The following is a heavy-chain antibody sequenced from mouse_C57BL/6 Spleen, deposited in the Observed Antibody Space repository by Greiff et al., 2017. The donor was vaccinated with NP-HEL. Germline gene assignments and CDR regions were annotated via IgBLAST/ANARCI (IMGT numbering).Heavy chain of an antibody. V-gene: IGHV1-50*01. D-gene: IGHD2-1*01. CDR1: GYTFTSYW. Sequence: QVQLQQPGAELVKPGASVKLSCKASGYTFTSYWMQWVKQRPGQGLEWIGEIDPSDSYTNYNQKFKGKATLTVDTSSSTAYMQLSSLTSEDSAVYYCARYGNYWFAYWGQGTLVTVSA. CDR3: ARYGNYWFAY. CDR2: IDPSDSYT. J-gene: IGHJ3*01.